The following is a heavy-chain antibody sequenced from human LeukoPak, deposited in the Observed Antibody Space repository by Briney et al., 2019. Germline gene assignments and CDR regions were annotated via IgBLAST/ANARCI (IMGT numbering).Heavy chain of an antibody. CDR3: ARESYGDYVGYWFDP. D-gene: IGHD4-17*01. J-gene: IGHJ5*02. Sequence: PGRSLRLSCAASGFTFSSYGMHWVRQAPGKGLEWVAVIWYDGSNKYYADSVKGRFTISRDNSKNTLHLQMNSLRAEDTAVYYCARESYGDYVGYWFDPWGQGTLVTVSS. CDR2: IWYDGSNK. CDR1: GFTFSSYG. V-gene: IGHV3-33*01.